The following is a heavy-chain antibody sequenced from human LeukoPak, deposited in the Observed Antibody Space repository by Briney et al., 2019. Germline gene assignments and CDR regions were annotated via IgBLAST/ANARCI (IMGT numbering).Heavy chain of an antibody. CDR2: IYSDGSRT. CDR3: VRDDASGSRTRGVH. J-gene: IGHJ4*02. D-gene: IGHD6-19*01. Sequence: GGSLRLSCAASGFTFSSFAMHWVRQAPGKGLEYLSAIYSDGSRTYYADSVKGRFTISRDDAKNSLYLQMNSLRVEDTAVYYCVRDDASGSRTRGVHWGQGTLVIVST. CDR1: GFTFSSFA. V-gene: IGHV3-64*04.